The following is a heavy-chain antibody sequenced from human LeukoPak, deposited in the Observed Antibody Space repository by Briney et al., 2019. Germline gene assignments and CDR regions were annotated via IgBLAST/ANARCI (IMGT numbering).Heavy chain of an antibody. V-gene: IGHV6-1*01. Sequence: SQTLSLTCAISGDSVSSDSAARNWIRQSPSRGLEWLGRTYYRSKWYNGYAVFVKSRISVNPDTSKNQFSLQLNSVTPEDTAVYYCARSGSGGWIDYWGQGTLVTVSS. CDR1: GDSVSSDSAA. D-gene: IGHD6-19*01. CDR3: ARSGSGGWIDY. J-gene: IGHJ4*02. CDR2: TYYRSKWYN.